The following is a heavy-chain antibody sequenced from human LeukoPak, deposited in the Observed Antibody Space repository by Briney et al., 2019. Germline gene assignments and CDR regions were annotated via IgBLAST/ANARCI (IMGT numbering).Heavy chain of an antibody. Sequence: GGSLRLSCAASGFTFSSYAMSLVRQAPGKGLEWVSAISGSGGSTYYADSVKGRFTISRDNSKNTLYLQMNSLRAEDTAVYYCAKGDGYDYVWGSYRPYFDYWGQGTLVTVSS. CDR2: ISGSGGST. J-gene: IGHJ4*02. D-gene: IGHD3-16*02. CDR3: AKGDGYDYVWGSYRPYFDY. CDR1: GFTFSSYA. V-gene: IGHV3-23*01.